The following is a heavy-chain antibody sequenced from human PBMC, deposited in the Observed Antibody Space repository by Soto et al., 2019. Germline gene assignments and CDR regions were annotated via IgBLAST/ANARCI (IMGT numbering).Heavy chain of an antibody. D-gene: IGHD6-13*01. CDR2: ISYDGSNK. CDR1: GFTFSSYA. J-gene: IGHJ3*02. CDR3: ARELAESIAAAGNSTAFDI. V-gene: IGHV3-30*04. Sequence: GGSLRLSCAASGFTFSSYAMHWVRQAPGKGLEWVAVISYDGSNKYYADSVKGRFTTSRDNSKNTLYLQMNSLRAEDTAVYYCARELAESIAAAGNSTAFDIWGQGTMVTVSS.